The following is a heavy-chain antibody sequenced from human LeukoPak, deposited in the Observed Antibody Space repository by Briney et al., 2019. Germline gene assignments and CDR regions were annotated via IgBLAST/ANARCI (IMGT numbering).Heavy chain of an antibody. V-gene: IGHV1-18*01. CDR3: ASCSSCPYYYYYYMDV. CDR2: SSAYNGNT. Sequence: ASVKVSCKASGYTFTSYGSSWVRQAPGQGLEWMGWSSAYNGNTNYAQKLQGRVTMTTDTSTSTAYMELRSLRSDDTAVYYCASCSSCPYYYYYYMDVWGKGTTVTVSS. D-gene: IGHD2-2*01. CDR1: GYTFTSYG. J-gene: IGHJ6*03.